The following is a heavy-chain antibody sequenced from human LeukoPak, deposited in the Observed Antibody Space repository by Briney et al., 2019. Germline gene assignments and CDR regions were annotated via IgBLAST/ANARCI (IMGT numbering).Heavy chain of an antibody. J-gene: IGHJ4*02. CDR3: ARSSGRSYGDFDY. CDR1: GVSTTSNY. D-gene: IGHD5-18*01. Sequence: SETLSLTYSVSGVSTTSNYWSWIRQPPGKGLEWLGYTHHSGATSYNPSLKSRATISLDTSNNQFSLKLSSVTAADTAVYYCARSSGRSYGDFDYWGQGNLVTVSS. CDR2: THHSGAT. V-gene: IGHV4-59*01.